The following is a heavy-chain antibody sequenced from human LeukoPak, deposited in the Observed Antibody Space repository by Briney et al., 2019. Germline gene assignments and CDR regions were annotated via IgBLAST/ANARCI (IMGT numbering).Heavy chain of an antibody. CDR3: ARAVYGDPFDY. V-gene: IGHV3-33*01. D-gene: IGHD4-17*01. J-gene: IGHJ4*02. CDR2: IWYDGSNK. Sequence: GRSLRLSCAASGFTFSSYGMHWVRQAPGKGLEGVAVIWYDGSNKYYADSVKGRFTISRDNSKNTLYLQMNSLRAEDTAVYYCARAVYGDPFDYWGQGTLVTVSS. CDR1: GFTFSSYG.